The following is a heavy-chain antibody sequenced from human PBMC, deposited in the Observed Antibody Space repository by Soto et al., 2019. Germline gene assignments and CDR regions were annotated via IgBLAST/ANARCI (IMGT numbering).Heavy chain of an antibody. CDR1: GDSIFGSDYY. CDR3: ASDVDSTILKPNDAFGI. Sequence: QVQLQESDPGLVKPSQTLSLTCTVSGDSIFGSDYYWSWIRQAPGKGLQWVGSIYYSGSTYYNPSLKSRVAIAVDTSQNQFSLKLTSVTAADTAVYFCASDVDSTILKPNDAFGIWGPGTMFTVSS. D-gene: IGHD5-18*01. CDR2: IYYSGST. J-gene: IGHJ3*02. V-gene: IGHV4-30-4*01.